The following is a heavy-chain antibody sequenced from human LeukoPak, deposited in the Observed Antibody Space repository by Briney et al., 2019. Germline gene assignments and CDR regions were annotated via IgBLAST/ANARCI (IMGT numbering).Heavy chain of an antibody. Sequence: SETLSLTCAVYGGSFSGYYWSWIRQPPGKGLEWIGEINHSGSTNYNPSLKSRVTISVDMSKNQFSLKLSSVTAADTAVYYCARDGLQYDILTGYYRPLNWFDPWGQGTLVTVSS. CDR2: INHSGST. V-gene: IGHV4-34*01. J-gene: IGHJ5*02. CDR1: GGSFSGYY. CDR3: ARDGLQYDILTGYYRPLNWFDP. D-gene: IGHD3-9*01.